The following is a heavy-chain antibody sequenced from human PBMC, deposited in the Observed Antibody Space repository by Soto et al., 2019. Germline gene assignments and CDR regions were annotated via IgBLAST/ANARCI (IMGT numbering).Heavy chain of an antibody. CDR1: GFTFSSYA. V-gene: IGHV3-30-3*01. J-gene: IGHJ6*02. CDR3: AREDNYYYGMDV. CDR2: ISYDGSNK. Sequence: QVQLVESGGGVVQPGRSLRLSCAASGFTFSSYAMHWVRQAPGKGLEWVAVISYDGSNKYYADSVKGRFTISRDNSKNTLYLQMNSLRAEDTAAYYCAREDNYYYGMDVWGQGTTVTVSS.